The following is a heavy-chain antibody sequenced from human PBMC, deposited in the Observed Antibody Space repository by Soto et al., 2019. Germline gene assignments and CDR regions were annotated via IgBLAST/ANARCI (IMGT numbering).Heavy chain of an antibody. V-gene: IGHV4-30-4*01. Sequence: SETLSLTCTVSGGSISSGDYYWSWIRQPPGKGLEWIGYIYYSGSTYYNPSLKSRVTISVDTSKNQFSLKLSSVTAADTAVYYCARGPDFWSGYSSPDLGYWGQGTLVTVSS. CDR2: IYYSGST. CDR1: GGSISSGDYY. J-gene: IGHJ4*02. CDR3: ARGPDFWSGYSSPDLGY. D-gene: IGHD3-3*01.